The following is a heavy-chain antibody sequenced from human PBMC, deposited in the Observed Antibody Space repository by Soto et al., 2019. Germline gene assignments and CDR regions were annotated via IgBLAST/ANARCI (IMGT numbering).Heavy chain of an antibody. CDR2: INHSGST. CDR1: GGSFSGYY. V-gene: IGHV4-34*01. Sequence: SETLSLTCAVYGGSFSGYYWSWIRQPPGKGLEWIGEINHSGSTNYNPSLKSRVTISVDTSKNQFSLKLSSVTTADTAVYYCARQRIREVYYFDYWGQGTLVTVSS. CDR3: ARQRIREVYYFDY. D-gene: IGHD1-20*01. J-gene: IGHJ4*02.